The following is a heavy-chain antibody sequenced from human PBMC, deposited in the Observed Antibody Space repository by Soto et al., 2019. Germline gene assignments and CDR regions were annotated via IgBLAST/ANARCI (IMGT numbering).Heavy chain of an antibody. CDR1: GFTFSSYA. Sequence: GGSLRLSCAASGFTFSSYAMSWVRQAPGKGLEWVSAISGSGGSTYYADSVKGRLTISRDNSKNTLYLQMNGLRAEDTAVYYCAKIGSLWFGELSTFDYWGQGTLVTVSS. D-gene: IGHD3-10*01. CDR3: AKIGSLWFGELSTFDY. J-gene: IGHJ4*02. V-gene: IGHV3-23*01. CDR2: ISGSGGST.